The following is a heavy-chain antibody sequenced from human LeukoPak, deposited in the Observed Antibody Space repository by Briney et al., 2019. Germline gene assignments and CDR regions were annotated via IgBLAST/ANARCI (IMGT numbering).Heavy chain of an antibody. Sequence: GGSLRLSCTASGFTFGDYAMSWFRQAPGKGLEWVGFIRSKAYGGTTEYAASVKGRFTISRDDSKSIAYLQMNSLKTEDTAVYYCTRDESYSSGWYTSGDYWGQGTLVTVSS. J-gene: IGHJ4*02. CDR2: IRSKAYGGTT. D-gene: IGHD6-19*01. V-gene: IGHV3-49*03. CDR3: TRDESYSSGWYTSGDY. CDR1: GFTFGDYA.